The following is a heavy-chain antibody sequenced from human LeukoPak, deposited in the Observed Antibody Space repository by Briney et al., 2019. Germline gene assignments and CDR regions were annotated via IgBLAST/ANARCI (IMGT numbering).Heavy chain of an antibody. V-gene: IGHV3-23*01. J-gene: IGHJ6*03. CDR2: ISGSGGST. Sequence: GGSPRLSCAASGFTFSNYAMSWVRQAPGKGLEWVSAISGSGGSTCYADSVKGRFTISRDNTNNILYLQMNSLRAEDTAVYYLAKMALTMIVVPYYMDVWGKGTTVTVSS. CDR1: GFTFSNYA. D-gene: IGHD3-22*01. CDR3: AKMALTMIVVPYYMDV.